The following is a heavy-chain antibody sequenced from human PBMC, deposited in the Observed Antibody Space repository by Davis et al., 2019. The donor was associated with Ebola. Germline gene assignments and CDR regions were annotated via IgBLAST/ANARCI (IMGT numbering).Heavy chain of an antibody. J-gene: IGHJ6*03. D-gene: IGHD4-17*01. V-gene: IGHV3-15*01. CDR1: GFTFSNAW. CDR3: TTDDAGATVIYYYYYYMDV. CDR2: IKSKTDGGTT. Sequence: GESLKISCAASGFTFSNAWMSWVRQAPGKGLEWVGRIKSKTDGGTTDYAAPVKDRFTISRDDSKNTLYLQMNSLKTEDTAVYYCTTDDAGATVIYYYYYYMDVWGKGTTVTVSS.